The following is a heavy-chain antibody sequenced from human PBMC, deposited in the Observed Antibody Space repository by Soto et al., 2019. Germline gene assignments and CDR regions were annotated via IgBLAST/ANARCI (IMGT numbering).Heavy chain of an antibody. CDR2: INPATGAA. CDR1: GYPVTAYY. CDR3: ARGGGVGVAGSAAFEM. J-gene: IGHJ3*02. V-gene: IGHV1-2*02. Sequence: QLHLVQSGAVVKKPGASVTVSCSASGYPVTAYYMHWVRQAPGRGLEWMGGINPATGAAKYTQTFQGRVTLHRDTSTGTVFMELSGLTSEDTAVFYCARGGGVGVAGSAAFEMWGQGTLVTVSS. D-gene: IGHD3-3*01.